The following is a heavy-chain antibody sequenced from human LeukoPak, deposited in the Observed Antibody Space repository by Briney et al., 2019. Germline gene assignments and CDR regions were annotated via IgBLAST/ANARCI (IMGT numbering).Heavy chain of an antibody. J-gene: IGHJ4*02. V-gene: IGHV3-9*01. Sequence: GGSLRLSCAASGFTFDDYTMHWVRQAPGKGLEWVSGISWNSGSIGYADSVKGRFTISRDNAKNSLYLQMNSLRAEATALYYCAKNMGYWRGGSCYAIDYWGQGTLVTVSS. CDR2: ISWNSGSI. CDR1: GFTFDDYT. D-gene: IGHD2-15*01. CDR3: AKNMGYWRGGSCYAIDY.